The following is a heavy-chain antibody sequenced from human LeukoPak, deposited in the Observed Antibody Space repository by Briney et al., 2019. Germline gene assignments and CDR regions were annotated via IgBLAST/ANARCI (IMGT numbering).Heavy chain of an antibody. J-gene: IGHJ3*02. D-gene: IGHD3-22*01. CDR1: GFTFSSYA. Sequence: GGSLRLSCAASGFTFSSYAMHWVRQAPGKGLEWVAVISYDGSNKYYADSVKGRFTISRDNAKNSLYLQMNSLRAEDTAVYYCARDLRITMIVAGPGAFDIWGQGTMVTVSS. V-gene: IGHV3-30*04. CDR2: ISYDGSNK. CDR3: ARDLRITMIVAGPGAFDI.